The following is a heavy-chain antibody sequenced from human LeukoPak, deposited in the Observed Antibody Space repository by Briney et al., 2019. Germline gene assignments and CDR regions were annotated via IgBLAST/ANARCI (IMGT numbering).Heavy chain of an antibody. D-gene: IGHD2-2*01. CDR2: IKSKTDGGTT. V-gene: IGHV3-15*01. CDR3: TPTLVVPADYFDY. J-gene: IGHJ4*02. Sequence: GGSLRLSCAASGFTFSNAWMSWVRQAPGRGLEWVGRIKSKTDGGTTDYAAPVKGRFTISRDDPKNTLYLQMNSLKTEDTAVYYCTPTLVVPADYFDYWGQGTLVTVSS. CDR1: GFTFSNAW.